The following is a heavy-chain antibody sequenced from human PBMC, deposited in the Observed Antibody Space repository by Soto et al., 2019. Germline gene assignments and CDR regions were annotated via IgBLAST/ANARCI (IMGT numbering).Heavy chain of an antibody. CDR1: GCSISCSY. J-gene: IGHJ4*02. V-gene: IGHV4-59*01. CDR2: VYYTGST. CDR3: ASSVAIPGAHIEY. D-gene: IGHD2-8*02. Sequence: ASDTLSLTWLFSGCSISCSYLSLIRQSPGKGLEWLGYVYYTGSTNYSPSLRSRVSISVDTSKNEFSLRLSSVTAADTAVYFCASSVAIPGAHIEYWGQGTQVTVFS.